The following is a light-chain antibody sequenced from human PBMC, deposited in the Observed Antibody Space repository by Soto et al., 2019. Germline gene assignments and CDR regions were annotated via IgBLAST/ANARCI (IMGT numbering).Light chain of an antibody. V-gene: IGKV3-15*01. CDR2: GAS. CDR3: QQYGSSRWT. J-gene: IGKJ1*01. Sequence: EIVLTQSPGTLSLSPGERATLSCRASQSVDTFLVWYQQKPGQAPRLLIYGASTRATGIPARFSGSGSGTEFTLTISSLQSEDFAVYYCQQYGSSRWTFGQGTKVDIK. CDR1: QSVDTF.